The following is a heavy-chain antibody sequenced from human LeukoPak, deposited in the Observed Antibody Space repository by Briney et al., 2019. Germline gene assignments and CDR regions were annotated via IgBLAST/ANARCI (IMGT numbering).Heavy chain of an antibody. CDR3: ARDSYVDFWSASHPPFDY. CDR2: INHSGVS. Sequence: SETLSLTCTVSGGSIRSTSHYWGWIRQPPGKGLEWIGSINHSGVSYYNPSLKSRVTLSVDTSRNQFSLKLTSVTAADTAMYYCARDSYVDFWSASHPPFDYWGLGTLVTVSS. V-gene: IGHV4-39*07. CDR1: GGSIRSTSHY. J-gene: IGHJ4*02. D-gene: IGHD3-3*01.